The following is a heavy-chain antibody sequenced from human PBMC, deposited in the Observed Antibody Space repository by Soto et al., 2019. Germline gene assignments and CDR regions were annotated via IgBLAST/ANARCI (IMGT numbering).Heavy chain of an antibody. CDR2: VYYSGTP. V-gene: IGHV4-39*01. CDR1: GGSSRQSSYF. CDR3: ARADTAMAPPGS. J-gene: IGHJ5*02. Sequence: PSETLSLTCAVSGGSSRQSSYFWGWIRQPPGKGLEWIASVYYSGTPYYSPSLKSRVTISIDTSKTQISLKLNSLTAADTAVYYCARADTAMAPPGSWGQGILVTVSS. D-gene: IGHD5-18*01.